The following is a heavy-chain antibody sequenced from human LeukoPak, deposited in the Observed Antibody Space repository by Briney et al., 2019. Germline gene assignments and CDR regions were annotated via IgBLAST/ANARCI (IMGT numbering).Heavy chain of an antibody. CDR2: INAGNGNT. CDR1: GYTFTSYA. V-gene: IGHV1-3*01. CDR3: ARDIGDYDFWSGDAFDI. Sequence: ASVKVSFKASGYTFTSYAMHWVRQAPGQRLEWMGWINAGNGNTKYSQKFQGRVTITRDTSASTAYMELSSLRSEDTAVYYCARDIGDYDFWSGDAFDIWGQGTMVTVSS. D-gene: IGHD3-3*01. J-gene: IGHJ3*02.